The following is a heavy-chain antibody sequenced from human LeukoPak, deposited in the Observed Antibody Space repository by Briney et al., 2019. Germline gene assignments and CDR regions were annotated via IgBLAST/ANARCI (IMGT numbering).Heavy chain of an antibody. V-gene: IGHV1-18*01. Sequence: ASVKVSCKASGYTFTSYGISWVRQAPGQGLEWMGWISTYNGNTNYAQKLQGRVTMTTDTSTSTAYMELRSLRSDDTAVYYCARALRLGYCSSTSCYASLYWGKGTLVTVAS. CDR3: ARALRLGYCSSTSCYASLY. J-gene: IGHJ4*02. D-gene: IGHD2-2*01. CDR1: GYTFTSYG. CDR2: ISTYNGNT.